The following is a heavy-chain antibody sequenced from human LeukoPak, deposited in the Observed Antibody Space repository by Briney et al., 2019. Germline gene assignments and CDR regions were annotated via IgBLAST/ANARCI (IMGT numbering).Heavy chain of an antibody. J-gene: IGHJ4*02. CDR2: INPKSGVT. Sequence: SVKVSCKASAYTLSGYYMHWVRQAPGQGLEWMGWINPKSGVTNYAQKFQGRVTMTLDTSINTTFMELSRLRSDDTAVYYCARRIAVAGSPVYYFDYWGQGTLVTASS. D-gene: IGHD6-19*01. CDR1: AYTLSGYY. CDR3: ARRIAVAGSPVYYFDY. V-gene: IGHV1-2*02.